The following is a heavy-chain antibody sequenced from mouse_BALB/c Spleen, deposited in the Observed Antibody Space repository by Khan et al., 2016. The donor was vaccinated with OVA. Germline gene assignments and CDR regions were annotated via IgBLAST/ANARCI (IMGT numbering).Heavy chain of an antibody. CDR1: GYSITSDYA. CDR3: ARAVTITTVVSTDFDN. J-gene: IGHJ2*01. CDR2: ISYSGRT. Sequence: EVQLQESGPGLVKPSQSLSLTCTVTGYSITSDYAWNWIRQFPGNKLEWMGYISYSGRTSYNPSLKSRISITRDTSKNQFFLQLNSVTTEDTATYYCARAVTITTVVSTDFDNWGQGTTHTVSS. V-gene: IGHV3-2*02. D-gene: IGHD1-1*01.